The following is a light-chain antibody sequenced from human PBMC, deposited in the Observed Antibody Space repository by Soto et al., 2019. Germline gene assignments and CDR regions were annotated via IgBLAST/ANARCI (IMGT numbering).Light chain of an antibody. CDR3: QQYGSSFSIT. J-gene: IGKJ5*01. V-gene: IGKV3-20*01. CDR1: QSVRSTY. CDR2: GAS. Sequence: EIVLTQSPGTLSLSPGERATLSCRASQSVRSTYLAWYQQKPGQAPRLLIHGASSRATGIPDRFSGSGSGTDFTLTISRLEPEDFAVYYCQQYGSSFSITFGQGTRLEIK.